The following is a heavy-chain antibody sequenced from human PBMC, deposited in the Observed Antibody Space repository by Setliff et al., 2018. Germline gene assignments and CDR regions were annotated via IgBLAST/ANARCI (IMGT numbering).Heavy chain of an antibody. CDR2: ISPYSGDT. CDR3: ARSGSFGMRYWFDY. Sequence: ASVNVSCKPSGNSLTVFYLHWVRQAPGQGLEWMGWISPYSGDTHYAQKFQSRVRMTRDTSTYAAYLELSDLTSDDTDMYYCARSGSFGMRYWFDYWGQGALVTVSS. CDR1: GNSLTVFY. J-gene: IGHJ4*02. V-gene: IGHV1-2*02. D-gene: IGHD1-26*01.